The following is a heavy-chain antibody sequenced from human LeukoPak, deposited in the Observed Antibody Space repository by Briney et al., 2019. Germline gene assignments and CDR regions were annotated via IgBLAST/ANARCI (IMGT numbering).Heavy chain of an antibody. CDR1: GGSISSGGYY. Sequence: SQTLSLTCTVSGGSISSGGYYWSWIRQHPGKGLEWIGYIYYSGSTYYNPSLKSRVTISVDTSKNQFSLKLSSVTAADTAVYYCARGSSLEDYYYGMDVWGQGTTVTVSS. D-gene: IGHD2-2*01. CDR2: IYYSGST. V-gene: IGHV4-31*03. J-gene: IGHJ6*02. CDR3: ARGSSLEDYYYGMDV.